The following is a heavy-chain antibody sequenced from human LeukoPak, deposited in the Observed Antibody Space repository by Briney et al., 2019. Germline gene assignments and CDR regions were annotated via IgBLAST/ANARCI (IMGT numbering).Heavy chain of an antibody. CDR3: ARARGSSSPFDY. D-gene: IGHD6-6*01. J-gene: IGHJ4*02. V-gene: IGHV4-61*02. CDR1: GGSISSGSYY. CDR2: IYTSGST. Sequence: SQTLSLTCTVSGGSISSGSYYWSWIRQPAGKGLEWIGRIYTSGSTNYNPSLKSRVTISVDTSKNQFSLKLSSVTAADTAVYYCARARGSSSPFDYWGQGTLVTVSS.